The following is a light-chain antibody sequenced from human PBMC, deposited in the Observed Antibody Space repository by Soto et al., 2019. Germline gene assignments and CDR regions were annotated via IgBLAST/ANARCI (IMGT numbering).Light chain of an antibody. CDR3: CSYAGSSTFK. CDR2: EGT. V-gene: IGLV2-23*03. CDR1: SSDVGTFNL. Sequence: QSALTQPASVSGFLGQSITMSCTGSSSDVGTFNLVSWFQQHPGKAPKLLIFEGTKRPSGVSDRFSGSKSGNTASLTISGLQAEDEADYHCCSYAGSSTFKFGGGTQLTVL. J-gene: IGLJ2*01.